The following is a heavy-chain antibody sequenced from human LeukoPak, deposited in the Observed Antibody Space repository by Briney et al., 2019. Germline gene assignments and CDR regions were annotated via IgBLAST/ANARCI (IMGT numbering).Heavy chain of an antibody. J-gene: IGHJ3*02. CDR3: ARGGRTTGFAAFDI. CDR1: GYTFTGYY. CDR2: INPNSGGT. Sequence: ASVKVSCKASGYTFTGYYMHWVRQAPGQGLEWMGWINPNSGGTKYAQKFQGRVTMTRDTSISTAYMELSRLRSDDTAVYYCARGGRTTGFAAFDIWGQGTMVTVSS. D-gene: IGHD1-1*01. V-gene: IGHV1-2*02.